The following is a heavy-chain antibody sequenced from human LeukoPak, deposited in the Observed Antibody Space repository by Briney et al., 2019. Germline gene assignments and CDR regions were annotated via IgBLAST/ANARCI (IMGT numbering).Heavy chain of an antibody. D-gene: IGHD3-22*01. V-gene: IGHV4-34*01. CDR2: INHSGST. Sequence: RPSETLSLTCSVYGGSFSGFYWNWIRQPPGKGLEWIGEINHSGSTHYSPSLKSRLSISVDPSKNQFSLKLSSVTAADTAVYYCATARHNYYDSSGYFDCWGQGSLVTVSS. CDR1: GGSFSGFY. J-gene: IGHJ5*01. CDR3: ATARHNYYDSSGYFDC.